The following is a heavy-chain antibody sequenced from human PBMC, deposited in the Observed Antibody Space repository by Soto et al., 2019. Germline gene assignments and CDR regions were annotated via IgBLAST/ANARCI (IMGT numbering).Heavy chain of an antibody. Sequence: SAFTFNNYAMSWVRQAPGKGLEWVSGIGGSGRTTYYADSVKGRFTISRDNSNNTLFLQMNSLRAEDTAVYYCAKSRYSDSSGDFYDYWGQGTLVTVSS. CDR2: IGGSGRTT. V-gene: IGHV3-23*01. CDR1: AFTFNNYA. CDR3: AKSRYSDSSGDFYDY. D-gene: IGHD3-22*01. J-gene: IGHJ4*02.